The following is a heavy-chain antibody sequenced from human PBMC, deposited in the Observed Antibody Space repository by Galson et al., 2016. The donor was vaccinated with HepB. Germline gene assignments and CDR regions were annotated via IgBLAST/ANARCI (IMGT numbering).Heavy chain of an antibody. CDR2: IIPQFGTT. Sequence: SVKVSCKASGGTFRHYGLSWVRQAPGQGLEWMGGIIPQFGTTVYAQEFQGRVTLTADKSTNTVCMDMTSLTADDTAVYYCAPEGSWFDPWGQGTLVSVSS. J-gene: IGHJ5*02. CDR1: GGTFRHYG. V-gene: IGHV1-69*06. CDR3: APEGSWFDP.